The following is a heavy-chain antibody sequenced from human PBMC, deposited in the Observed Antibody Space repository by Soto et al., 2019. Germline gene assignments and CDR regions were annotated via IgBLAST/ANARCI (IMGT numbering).Heavy chain of an antibody. V-gene: IGHV1-69*02. D-gene: IGHD2-2*01. J-gene: IGHJ4*02. CDR2: IIPILGIA. CDR1: GGTFSSYT. Sequence: QVQLVQSGAEVKKPGSSVKVSCKASGGTFSSYTISWVRQAPGQGLEWMGRIIPILGIANYAQKFQGRVTIPADKSTSTAYMELSSLRSEDTAVYYCASPHPQRGSGCLFVYWGQGTLVTVSS. CDR3: ASPHPQRGSGCLFVY.